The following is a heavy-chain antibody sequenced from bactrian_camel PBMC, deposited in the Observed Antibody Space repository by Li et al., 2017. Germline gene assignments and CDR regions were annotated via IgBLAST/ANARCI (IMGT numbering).Heavy chain of an antibody. CDR1: ETIETFF. V-gene: IGHV3-3*01. J-gene: IGHJ4*01. CDR2: VYMVHGTT. Sequence: LTLSCVASETIETFFVGWFRQAPGKERERVAHVYMVHGTTNYADSVKGRFTISQADAKNSVYLQMNRLKPEDTAIYYCAADTCPMGWVRAPYEYKYWGQGTQVTVS. D-gene: IGHD5*01. CDR3: AADTCPMGWVRAPYEYKY.